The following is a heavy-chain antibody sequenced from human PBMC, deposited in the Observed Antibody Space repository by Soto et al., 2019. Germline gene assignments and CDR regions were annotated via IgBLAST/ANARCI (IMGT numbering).Heavy chain of an antibody. J-gene: IGHJ4*02. CDR1: GGSMNNYC. CDR3: ARTTGLALLSGIFLH. Sequence: SETLSLTCTVSGGSMNNYCWSWIRQPPGEGLEWIAYISHSGTSKYNPSLKSRVTISVDTPKNQFSLKLSSVTAADTAVYYCARTTGLALLSGIFLHRGLRFPVTVSS. CDR2: ISHSGTS. V-gene: IGHV4-59*01. D-gene: IGHD3-10*01.